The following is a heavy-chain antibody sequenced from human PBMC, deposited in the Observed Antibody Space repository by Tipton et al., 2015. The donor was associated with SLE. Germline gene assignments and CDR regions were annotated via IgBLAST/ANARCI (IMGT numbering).Heavy chain of an antibody. V-gene: IGHV1-18*01. CDR1: GYTFTSHG. D-gene: IGHD6-19*01. CDR2: ISAYNGNT. Sequence: QSGAEVKKPGASVKVSCKASGYTFTSHGISWVRQAPGQGLEWMGWISAYNGNTNYAQKLQGRVTMTTDTSTNTAYMELRSLRSDDTAVYYCARDPYSSGWFAYFQHWGQGTLVTVSS. J-gene: IGHJ1*01. CDR3: ARDPYSSGWFAYFQH.